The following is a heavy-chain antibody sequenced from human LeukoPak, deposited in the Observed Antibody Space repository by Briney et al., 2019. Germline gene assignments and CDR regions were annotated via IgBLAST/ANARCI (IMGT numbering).Heavy chain of an antibody. Sequence: GGSVTLPCAASRFTFSSYAMHWVGQARGKGLDGVAVISYDGSNKYYADCVKGRFTISRDNSKNPLYLQMNSVRAEDTAVYYCAREAVNYYYQRRWYFQHLGQGTLVTVSS. CDR3: AREAVNYYYQRRWYFQH. V-gene: IGHV3-30-3*01. CDR2: ISYDGSNK. J-gene: IGHJ1*01. D-gene: IGHD3-22*01. CDR1: RFTFSSYA.